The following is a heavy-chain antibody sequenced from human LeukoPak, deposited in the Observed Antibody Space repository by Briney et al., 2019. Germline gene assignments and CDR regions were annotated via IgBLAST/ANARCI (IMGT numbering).Heavy chain of an antibody. CDR1: GYTFTDYY. CDR3: ARDGDYGTGSYYRGCIDS. CDR2: INPNSGGT. V-gene: IGHV1-2*02. J-gene: IGHJ4*02. D-gene: IGHD3-10*01. Sequence: ASVKVSCKASGYTFTDYYIQWVRKAPGQGLEWMGWINPNSGGTNSAQKFQGRVTMTRDTSISTAYLDLSSLRSDDTAVYYCARDGDYGTGSYYRGCIDSWGQGTPVTVSP.